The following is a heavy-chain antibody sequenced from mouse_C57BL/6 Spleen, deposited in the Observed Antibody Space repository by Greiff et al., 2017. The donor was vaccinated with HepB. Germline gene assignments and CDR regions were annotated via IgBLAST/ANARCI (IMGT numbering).Heavy chain of an antibody. Sequence: VQLQQSGAELVRPGASVTLSCKASGYTFTDYEMHWVKQTPVHGLEWIGAIDPETGGTAYNQKFKGKAILTADKSSSTAYMELRSLTSEDSAVYYCTRESPYYGSSPFDYWGQGTTLTVSS. CDR1: GYTFTDYE. CDR2: IDPETGGT. J-gene: IGHJ2*01. V-gene: IGHV1-15*01. D-gene: IGHD1-1*01. CDR3: TRESPYYGSSPFDY.